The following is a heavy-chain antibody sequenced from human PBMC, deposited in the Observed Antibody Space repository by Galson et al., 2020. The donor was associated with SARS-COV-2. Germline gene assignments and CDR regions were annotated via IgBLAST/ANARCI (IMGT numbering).Heavy chain of an antibody. J-gene: IGHJ4*02. Sequence: SQTLSLTCTVSGDSISSDDYYWGWVRQSPGERLQWIGSIYHRGSTHYNPSLESRVTISMDTSKNQFSLTLSAVTAADSAVFFCARGSPASFLLSDPPQHTSGYYDYWGQGILVTVSS. D-gene: IGHD6-19*01. CDR1: GDSISSDDYY. CDR2: IYHRGST. V-gene: IGHV4-39*01. CDR3: ARGSPASFLLSDPPQHTSGYYDY.